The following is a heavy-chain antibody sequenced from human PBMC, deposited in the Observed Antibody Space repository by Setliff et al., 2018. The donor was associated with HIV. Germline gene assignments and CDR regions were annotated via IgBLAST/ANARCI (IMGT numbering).Heavy chain of an antibody. D-gene: IGHD3-22*01. V-gene: IGHV1-8*02. J-gene: IGHJ5*02. CDR2: MSPNSGYT. CDR3: ARSLPYDSIPLDP. CDR1: GGTFSSYA. Sequence: ASVKVSCKASGGTFSSYAINWVRQATGQGLEWMGWMSPNSGYTVYAQKFQGRVTMTSSTSISTAYMELSRLRSEDTAVYYCARSLPYDSIPLDPWGQGTLVTVSS.